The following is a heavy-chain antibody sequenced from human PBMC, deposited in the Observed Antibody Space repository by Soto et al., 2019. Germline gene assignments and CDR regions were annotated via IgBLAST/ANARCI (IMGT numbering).Heavy chain of an antibody. CDR3: AMVDVYVTPSPQDV. J-gene: IGHJ6*02. CDR1: GYTFTRYG. V-gene: IGHV1-18*01. D-gene: IGHD3-16*01. Sequence: ASVKVSCKASGYTFTRYGIVWARQAPGQGLEWMGWINTYNGNTNYAQNVQGRVTLTTDTSTSTAYMELRSLRSNDTAIYYCAMVDVYVTPSPQDVWGQGTTDTVS. CDR2: INTYNGNT.